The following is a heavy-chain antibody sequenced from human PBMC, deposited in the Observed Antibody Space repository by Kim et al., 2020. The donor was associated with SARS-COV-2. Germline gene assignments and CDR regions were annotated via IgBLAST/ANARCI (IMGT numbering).Heavy chain of an antibody. Sequence: GGSLRHSCAASGFTFSDYYMSWIRQAPGKGLEWVSYISSSGSTIYYADSVKGRFTISRDNAKNSLYLQMNSLRAEDTAVYYCARDPSSSWYHWFDPWGQGTLVTVSS. J-gene: IGHJ5*02. CDR3: ARDPSSSWYHWFDP. V-gene: IGHV3-11*01. CDR2: ISSSGSTI. CDR1: GFTFSDYY. D-gene: IGHD6-13*01.